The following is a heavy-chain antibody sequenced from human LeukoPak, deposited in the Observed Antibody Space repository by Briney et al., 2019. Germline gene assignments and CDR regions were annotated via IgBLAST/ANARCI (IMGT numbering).Heavy chain of an antibody. CDR3: AKYSHDSSGSYDY. D-gene: IGHD3-22*01. CDR1: GFTFSSYG. V-gene: IGHV3-23*01. J-gene: IGHJ4*02. Sequence: GGSLRLSCAASGFTFSSYGMSWVRRAPGKGLEGFSAISGSDVSTYYADSMKGRFTISRENSKNTLHLQMNRLRAEATAVYYCAKYSHDSSGSYDYWGQGTLVTVSS. CDR2: ISGSDVST.